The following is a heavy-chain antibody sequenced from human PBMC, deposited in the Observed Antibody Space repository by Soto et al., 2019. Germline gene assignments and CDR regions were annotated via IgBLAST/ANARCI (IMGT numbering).Heavy chain of an antibody. Sequence: QVQLVQSGAEVKKPGASVKVSCKASGYTFTGYYMHWVRQAPGQGLEWMGWINPYRGATNYAPKFQGRVTMTSDASVSTVYMDLTRLTSDDTAVYYSARVWSTGYFHFWGQGTLVTVSS. CDR2: INPYRGAT. V-gene: IGHV1-2*02. CDR1: GYTFTGYY. D-gene: IGHD3-22*01. J-gene: IGHJ4*02. CDR3: ARVWSTGYFHF.